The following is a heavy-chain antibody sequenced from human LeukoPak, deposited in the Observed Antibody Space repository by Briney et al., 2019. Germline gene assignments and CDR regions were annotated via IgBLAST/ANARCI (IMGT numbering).Heavy chain of an antibody. V-gene: IGHV3-33*01. CDR3: ARTVRCSPSSYYFWGLDV. Sequence: GRSLRLSCAASGFTFSSHAMHWVRQAPGKGLVGVAVIWFDGTNKWYVDSVQGRFSISRDNSKNTMYLEMNSLRAEDTAIYYCARTVRCSPSSYYFWGLDVWGQGTTVTVSS. J-gene: IGHJ6*02. CDR1: GFTFSSHA. D-gene: IGHD2/OR15-2a*01. CDR2: IWFDGTNK.